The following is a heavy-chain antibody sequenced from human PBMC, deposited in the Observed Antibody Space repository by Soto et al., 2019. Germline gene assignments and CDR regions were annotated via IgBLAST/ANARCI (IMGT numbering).Heavy chain of an antibody. CDR1: GYTFTSYA. D-gene: IGHD3-22*01. CDR2: INAGNGNT. CDR3: ARGSGYYYWDDY. J-gene: IGHJ4*02. Sequence: QVQLVQSGAEEKKPGASVKVSCKASGYTFTSYAMHWVRQAPGHRLEWMGWINAGNGNTTYSQKFQGRVTNTRDTSASTVYLDLSSLRSEDTAVYYCARGSGYYYWDDYWGQGTLVTVSS. V-gene: IGHV1-3*05.